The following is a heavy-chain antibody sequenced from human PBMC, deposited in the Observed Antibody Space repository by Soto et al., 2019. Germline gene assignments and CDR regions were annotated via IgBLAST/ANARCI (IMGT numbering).Heavy chain of an antibody. CDR1: GVTFSSYA. CDR3: AREGRFLEWLYWCDP. J-gene: IGHJ5*02. CDR2: IISIFGTA. D-gene: IGHD3-3*01. Sequence: QVQLVQSGAEVKTPGSSVKVSCKSAGVTFSSYAISLVRQAPGQGLEWMGGIISIFGTANYAQKFQGRVTLTADDSTSTAYMELSSLRSEDTAVYYCAREGRFLEWLYWCDPWGQGPLVTVSS. V-gene: IGHV1-69*19.